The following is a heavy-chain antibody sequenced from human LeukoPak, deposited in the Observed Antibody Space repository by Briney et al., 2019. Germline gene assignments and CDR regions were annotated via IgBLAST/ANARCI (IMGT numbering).Heavy chain of an antibody. CDR1: GGSFSGYY. J-gene: IGHJ4*02. D-gene: IGHD1-20*01. V-gene: IGHV4-34*01. CDR3: ARDLPSNWYNWNDVYY. CDR2: INHSGST. Sequence: SETLSLTCAVYGGSFSGYYWSWIRQPPGKGLEWIGEINHSGSTNYNPSLKSRVTISVDTSKNQFSLKLSSVTAADTAVYYCARDLPSNWYNWNDVYYWGQGTLVTVSS.